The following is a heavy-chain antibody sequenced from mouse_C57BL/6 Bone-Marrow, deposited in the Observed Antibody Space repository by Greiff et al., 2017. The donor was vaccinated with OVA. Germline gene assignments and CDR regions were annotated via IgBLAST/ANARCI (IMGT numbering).Heavy chain of an antibody. Sequence: EVKLMESGGGLVKPGGSLKLSCAASGFTFSDYGMHWVRQAPEKGLEWVAYISSGSSTIYYADAVKGRFTISRDNAKNTLFLQMTSLRSEDTAMYYCAIRYYGMDYWGQGTSVTVSS. J-gene: IGHJ4*01. CDR1: GFTFSDYG. CDR2: ISSGSSTI. D-gene: IGHD1-1*01. CDR3: AIRYYGMDY. V-gene: IGHV5-17*01.